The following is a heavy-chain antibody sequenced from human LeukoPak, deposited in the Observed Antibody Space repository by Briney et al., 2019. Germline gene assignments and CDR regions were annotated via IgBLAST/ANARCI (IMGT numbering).Heavy chain of an antibody. D-gene: IGHD3-9*01. J-gene: IGHJ4*02. V-gene: IGHV3-23*01. CDR2: ISGGGGST. CDR3: AKDRRYDILTGYRSPSSDY. CDR1: GFTFSNYA. Sequence: PGGSLRLSCAASGFTFSNYAMSWVRQAPGKGLEWVSGISGGGGSTYYADSVKGRFTISRDNPKNTLYLQMNSLRAEDTAVYYCAKDRRYDILTGYRSPSSDYWGQGTLVTVSS.